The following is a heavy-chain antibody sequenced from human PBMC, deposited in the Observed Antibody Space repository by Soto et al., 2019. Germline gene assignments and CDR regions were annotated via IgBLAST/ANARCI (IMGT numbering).Heavy chain of an antibody. D-gene: IGHD3-22*01. J-gene: IGHJ4*02. CDR2: TYYSGST. CDR3: ARHPNYYDSSGYYETGFDY. CDR1: GGSISSSSYY. Sequence: QLQLQESGPGLVKPSETLSLTCTVSGGSISSSSYYWGWIRQPPGKGLEWIGSTYYSGSTYYNPSLKSRVTISVDTSKNQFSLKLSSVTAADTAVYYCARHPNYYDSSGYYETGFDYWGQGTLVTVSS. V-gene: IGHV4-39*01.